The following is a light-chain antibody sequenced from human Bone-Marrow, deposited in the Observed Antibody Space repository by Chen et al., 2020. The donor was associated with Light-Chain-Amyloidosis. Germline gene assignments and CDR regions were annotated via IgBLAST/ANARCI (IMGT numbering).Light chain of an antibody. V-gene: IGLV2-8*01. CDR3: CSYAGDSWV. J-gene: IGLJ3*02. Sequence: QSALTQPPPASGSPGQSVTISCPGTNSYVGCFDYGSCYPQHPGKAPKFLIYEVFKRSSEVPDRFSGSKAGNTASLTVSGLQAEDEADYYCCSYAGDSWVFGGGTKLTVL. CDR2: EVF. CDR1: NSYVGCFDY.